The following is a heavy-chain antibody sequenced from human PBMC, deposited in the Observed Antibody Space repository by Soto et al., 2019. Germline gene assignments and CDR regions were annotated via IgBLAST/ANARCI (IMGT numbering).Heavy chain of an antibody. CDR2: ISGSGGGT. Sequence: GGSLRLSCAASGFTFSSYAMDWVRQAPGKGLEWVSGISGSGGGTYYADSMKGRFTISRDNSKNTLYLQMNSLRAEDTAVYYCAKGGYYYDTAGMDVWGQGTTVTVS. J-gene: IGHJ6*02. V-gene: IGHV3-23*01. D-gene: IGHD3-22*01. CDR1: GFTFSSYA. CDR3: AKGGYYYDTAGMDV.